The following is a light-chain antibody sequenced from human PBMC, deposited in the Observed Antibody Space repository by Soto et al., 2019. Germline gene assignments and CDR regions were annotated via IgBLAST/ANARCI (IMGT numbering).Light chain of an antibody. CDR1: QSISRY. Sequence: DIQMTQSPSTLSASVGDRVTIACRASQSISRYLAWYQQQPGKAPKLLIYKASSLESGVPSRFSGSGSGTEXXLXXXXLQPXDFAXXXXXHYSGYPLTFGGGTQVEIK. CDR2: KAS. CDR3: XHYSGYPLT. V-gene: IGKV1-5*03. J-gene: IGKJ4*01.